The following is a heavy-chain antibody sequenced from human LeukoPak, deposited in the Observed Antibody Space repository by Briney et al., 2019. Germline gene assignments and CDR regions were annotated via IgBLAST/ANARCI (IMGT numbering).Heavy chain of an antibody. V-gene: IGHV4-59*01. J-gene: IGHJ4*02. CDR1: GGSISSYY. Sequence: SETLSLTCTVPGGSISSYYWSWIRQPPGKGLEWIGYIYYSGSTNYNPSLKSRVTISVDTSKNQFYLKLSSVTAADTAVYYCARGPQYSSGNFDYWGQGTLVTVSS. CDR3: ARGPQYSSGNFDY. CDR2: IYYSGST. D-gene: IGHD6-19*01.